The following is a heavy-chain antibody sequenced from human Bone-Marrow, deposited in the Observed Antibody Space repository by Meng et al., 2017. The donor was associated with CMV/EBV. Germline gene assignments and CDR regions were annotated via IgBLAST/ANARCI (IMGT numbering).Heavy chain of an antibody. Sequence: GFPFSNYAMRWVRQAPGKGLEWVSTISGGGGSTYYADSVKGRFTMSRDNSKNTLYLQMNSLRAGDTAVYYCAKDETLWFGELSHFDYWGQGTLVTVSS. CDR3: AKDETLWFGELSHFDY. J-gene: IGHJ4*02. CDR2: ISGGGGST. D-gene: IGHD3-10*01. CDR1: GFPFSNYA. V-gene: IGHV3-23*01.